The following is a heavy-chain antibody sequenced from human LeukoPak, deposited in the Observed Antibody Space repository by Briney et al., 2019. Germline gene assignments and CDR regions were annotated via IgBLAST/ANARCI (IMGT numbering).Heavy chain of an antibody. CDR2: IYSSGRT. V-gene: IGHV4-39*07. CDR3: ARAWATDYFDY. Sequence: SETLSLTCTVSGGSISSSSYYWGWVRQPPGKGLEWIGSIYSSGRTYYNPPLKSRVTISVDTSKNQFSLKLSSVTAADTAVYYCARAWATDYFDYWGQGTLVTVSS. CDR1: GGSISSSSYY. J-gene: IGHJ4*02.